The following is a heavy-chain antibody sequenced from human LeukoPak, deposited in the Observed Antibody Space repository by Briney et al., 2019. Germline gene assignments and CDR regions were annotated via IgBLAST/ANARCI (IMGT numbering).Heavy chain of an antibody. V-gene: IGHV3-23*01. CDR3: AKPPGVGELRYVDWFFDY. D-gene: IGHD3-9*01. CDR2: ISGSGGST. CDR1: GFTFSSYA. J-gene: IGHJ4*02. Sequence: GGSLRLSCAASGFTFSSYAMSWVRQAPGEGLEWVSAISGSGGSTYYADSVKGRFTISRDNSKNTLYLQMNSLRAEDTAVYYCAKPPGVGELRYVDWFFDYWGQGTLVTVSS.